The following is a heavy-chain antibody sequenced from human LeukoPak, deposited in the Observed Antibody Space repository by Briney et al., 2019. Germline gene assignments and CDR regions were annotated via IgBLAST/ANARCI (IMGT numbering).Heavy chain of an antibody. V-gene: IGHV4-59*08. CDR3: ARGARAGYNLEPFDY. J-gene: IGHJ4*02. CDR2: IYYSGST. Sequence: SETLSLTCTVSGGSMSSYYWSWIRQPPGKGLEWIGYIYYSGSTKYNPSLKSRVTISVDTSENQFSLKLSSVTAADTAVYYCARGARAGYNLEPFDYWGQGTLVTVSS. CDR1: GGSMSSYY. D-gene: IGHD5-24*01.